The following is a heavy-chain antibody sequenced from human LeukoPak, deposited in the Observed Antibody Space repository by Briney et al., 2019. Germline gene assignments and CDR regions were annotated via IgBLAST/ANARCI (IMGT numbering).Heavy chain of an antibody. Sequence: PGGSLRLSCAASGFTFSSYAMHWVRQAPGKGLEWVAVISYDGSNKYYADSVKGRFTISRDNSKNTLYLQMNSLRAEDTAVYYCARDSQYYDFWSGYYFYFDYWGQGTLVTVSS. J-gene: IGHJ4*02. CDR3: ARDSQYYDFWSGYYFYFDY. CDR1: GFTFSSYA. V-gene: IGHV3-30-3*01. CDR2: ISYDGSNK. D-gene: IGHD3-3*01.